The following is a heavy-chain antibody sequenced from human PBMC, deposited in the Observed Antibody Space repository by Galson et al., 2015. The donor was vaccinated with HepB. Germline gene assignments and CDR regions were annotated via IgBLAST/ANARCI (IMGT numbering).Heavy chain of an antibody. Sequence: SLRLSCAASGFSFSRYSMNWVRQAPGKGLEWLSYISSSGSNIYYADSVKGRFTISRDYAKNSLYLQMNSLRDEDTAVYYCALLDCSSTICYGYYYYDMDVWGQGTTVTVSS. D-gene: IGHD2-2*01. CDR2: ISSSGSNI. V-gene: IGHV3-48*02. CDR1: GFSFSRYS. CDR3: ALLDCSSTICYGYYYYDMDV. J-gene: IGHJ6*02.